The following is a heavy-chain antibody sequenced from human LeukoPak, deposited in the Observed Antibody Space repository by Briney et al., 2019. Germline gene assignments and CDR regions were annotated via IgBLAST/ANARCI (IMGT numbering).Heavy chain of an antibody. J-gene: IGHJ6*03. Sequence: SGGSLRLSCAASGFTFSSYAMSWVRQAPGKGLEWVSAISGSGGSTYYADSVKGRFTISRDNSKNTLYLQMNSLRAKDTAVYSCAKPRIQSTENYFYYYMVVWGKGTTVTVSS. V-gene: IGHV3-23*01. CDR1: GFTFSSYA. D-gene: IGHD1-14*01. CDR2: ISGSGGST. CDR3: AKPRIQSTENYFYYYMVV.